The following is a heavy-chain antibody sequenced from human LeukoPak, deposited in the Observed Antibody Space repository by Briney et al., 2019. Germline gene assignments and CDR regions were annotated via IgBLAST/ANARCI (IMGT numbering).Heavy chain of an antibody. CDR1: GFTFDDYA. Sequence: GGSLRLSCAASGFTFDDYAMYWVRQAPGKGLEWVSGISWNSGIINHADSVKGRFTVSRDNAKNSLYLQMNSLRADDTALYYCAKGGKLYYFDSSGYYVAFDIWGQGTMVTVSS. D-gene: IGHD3-22*01. CDR3: AKGGKLYYFDSSGYYVAFDI. CDR2: ISWNSGII. V-gene: IGHV3-9*01. J-gene: IGHJ3*02.